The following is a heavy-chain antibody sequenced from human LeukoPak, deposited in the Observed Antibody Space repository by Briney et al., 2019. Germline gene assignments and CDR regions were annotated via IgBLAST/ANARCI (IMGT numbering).Heavy chain of an antibody. CDR3: ASSGSGHYYFDF. CDR1: GFTFSSYA. Sequence: GGSLRLSCSASGFTFSSYAMHWVRQAPGKGLEYVSAISSNGGSTYYADSVKGRFTISRDNAKNTLYLQMNSLGAEDTAVYFCASSGSGHYYFDFWGQGTLVTVSS. D-gene: IGHD3-22*01. V-gene: IGHV3-64*04. J-gene: IGHJ4*02. CDR2: ISSNGGST.